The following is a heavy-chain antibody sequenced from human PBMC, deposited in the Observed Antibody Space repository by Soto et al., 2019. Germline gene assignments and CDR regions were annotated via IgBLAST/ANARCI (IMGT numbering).Heavy chain of an antibody. Sequence: SETLSLTCTVSGGSISSYYWSWLRQPPGKGLGWIGYIYYSGSTNYNPSLKSRVTISVDTSKNQFSLKLSSVTAADTAVYYCAILKGAHVDTAMVYNYYYYGMDVWGQGTTVTVSS. J-gene: IGHJ6*02. V-gene: IGHV4-59*01. CDR2: IYYSGST. D-gene: IGHD5-18*01. CDR1: GGSISSYY. CDR3: AILKGAHVDTAMVYNYYYYGMDV.